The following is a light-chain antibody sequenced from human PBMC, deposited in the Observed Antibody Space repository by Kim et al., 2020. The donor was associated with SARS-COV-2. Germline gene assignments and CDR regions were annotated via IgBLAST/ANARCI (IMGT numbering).Light chain of an antibody. Sequence: SYELTQPPSVSVAPGKTARITCGGNNIGSKSVHWYQQKPGQAPVLVIYYDSDRPSGIPERFSGSNSGNTATLPISRVEAGDEAAYYCQVWDSSSDHGVFG. CDR3: QVWDSSSDHGV. CDR2: YDS. CDR1: NIGSKS. J-gene: IGLJ1*01. V-gene: IGLV3-21*04.